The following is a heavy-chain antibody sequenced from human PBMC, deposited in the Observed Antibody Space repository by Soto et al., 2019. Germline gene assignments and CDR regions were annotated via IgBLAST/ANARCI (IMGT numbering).Heavy chain of an antibody. CDR2: MNPNSGET. Sequence: QEQLVQSGAEVKKPGASVKVSCKTSGYTFTDYDINWVRQATGQGLEWIGWMNPNSGETGYAQKFQGRVTVTRSASLSTAYLELSSLRSEDPAVYYCARVAVAARPRWYNWFDPWGQGTLVTVSS. CDR3: ARVAVAARPRWYNWFDP. CDR1: GYTFTDYD. D-gene: IGHD2-15*01. J-gene: IGHJ5*02. V-gene: IGHV1-8*01.